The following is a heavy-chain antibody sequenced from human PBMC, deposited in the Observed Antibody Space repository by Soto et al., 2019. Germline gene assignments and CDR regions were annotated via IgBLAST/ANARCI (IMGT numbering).Heavy chain of an antibody. CDR2: IYSGGST. CDR3: ARVNGNYYYYYGMDV. J-gene: IGHJ6*02. CDR1: GFTVSSNY. V-gene: IGHV3-53*01. D-gene: IGHD4-17*01. Sequence: QPGGSLRLSCAASGFTVSSNYMSWVRQAPGKGLEWVSVIYSGGSTYYADSVKGRFTISRDNSKNTLYLQMNSLRAEDTAVYYCARVNGNYYYYYGMDVWXQGTTVTVSS.